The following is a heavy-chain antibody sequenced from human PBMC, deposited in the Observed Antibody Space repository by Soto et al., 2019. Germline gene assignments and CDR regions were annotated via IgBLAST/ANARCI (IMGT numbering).Heavy chain of an antibody. Sequence: EVQLVESGGGFVQPGGSLRLSCAASGFTVSSNYMSWVRQAPGKGLEWVSVIYSGGSTYYADYVQSRFTIARHNSKNTLYRQMNSLRAEDTAVYYCARDLGENWFDTWGQGTLVTVSS. CDR3: ARDLGENWFDT. V-gene: IGHV3-53*04. J-gene: IGHJ5*02. CDR1: GFTVSSNY. CDR2: IYSGGST.